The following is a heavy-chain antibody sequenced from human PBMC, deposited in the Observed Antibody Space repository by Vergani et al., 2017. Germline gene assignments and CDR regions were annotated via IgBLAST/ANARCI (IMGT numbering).Heavy chain of an antibody. D-gene: IGHD3-10*01. CDR1: GGSISSGDYY. CDR3: ARLGGSGLTYYFDY. J-gene: IGHJ4*02. V-gene: IGHV4-30-4*01. Sequence: QVQLQESGPGLVKPSQTLSLTCTVSGGSISSGDYYWSWIRQPPGKGLEWMGIIYPGDSDTRYSPSFQGQVTISADKSISTAYLQWSSLKASDTAMYYCARLGGSGLTYYFDYWGQGTLVTVSS. CDR2: IYPGDSDT.